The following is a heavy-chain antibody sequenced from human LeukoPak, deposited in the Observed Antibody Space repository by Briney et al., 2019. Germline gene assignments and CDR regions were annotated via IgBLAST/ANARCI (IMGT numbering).Heavy chain of an antibody. J-gene: IGHJ4*02. CDR1: GFTFSSYE. CDR2: IKQDGSEK. Sequence: PGGSLRLSCAASGFTFSSYEMNWVRQAPGKGLEWVANIKQDGSEKYYVDSVKGRFTISRDNAKNSLYLQMNSLRAEDTAVYYCARDDDYGDYWGQGTLVTVSS. CDR3: ARDDDYGDY. V-gene: IGHV3-7*01.